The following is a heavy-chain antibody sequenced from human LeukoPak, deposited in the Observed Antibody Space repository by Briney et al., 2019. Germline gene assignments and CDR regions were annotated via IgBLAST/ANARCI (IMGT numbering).Heavy chain of an antibody. CDR1: GFKFSNYA. D-gene: IGHD6-13*01. CDR3: ATRPGIAEAGTRESRVHY. Sequence: QSGGSLRLSCAASGFKFSNYAMSWVRQAPGKGLEWVSALSATGGSTYYTDSVKGRFTISRDNSKNTLYLQMNSLRAEDTAVYYCATRPGIAEAGTRESRVHYWGRGTLVTVSS. CDR2: LSATGGST. V-gene: IGHV3-23*01. J-gene: IGHJ4*02.